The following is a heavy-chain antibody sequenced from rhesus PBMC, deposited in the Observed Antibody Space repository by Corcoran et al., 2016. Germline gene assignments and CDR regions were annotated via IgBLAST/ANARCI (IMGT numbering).Heavy chain of an antibody. J-gene: IGHJ4*01. CDR2: ISGNSENA. CDR1: GVSFSIYW. D-gene: IGHD6-13*01. V-gene: IGHV4-80*01. Sequence: QVQLQESGPGLVKPSETLSLTCAVSGVSFSIYWWTWDRQPPGKGLEWIGDISGNSENANYNPSLKSRVTISKDASKNQFSLRLTSVTAADTAVYYCLRGPYTSPFDYWGQGVLVTVSS. CDR3: LRGPYTSPFDY.